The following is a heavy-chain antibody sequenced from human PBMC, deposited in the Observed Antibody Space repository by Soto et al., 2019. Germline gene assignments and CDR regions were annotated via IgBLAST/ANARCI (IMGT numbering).Heavy chain of an antibody. V-gene: IGHV3-15*07. CDR2: IKSKTDGGTT. CDR1: GFTFSNAW. J-gene: IGHJ4*01. Sequence: GGSLRLSCAASGFTFSNAWMSWVRPAPGKGLEWVGRIKSKTDGGTTDYAAPVKGKFTMSRDDSTNTLFLQMISLKTEDTAVYYCTTATYDFWTGTYFFDYWGQGALVTVSS. CDR3: TTATYDFWTGTYFFDY. D-gene: IGHD3-3*01.